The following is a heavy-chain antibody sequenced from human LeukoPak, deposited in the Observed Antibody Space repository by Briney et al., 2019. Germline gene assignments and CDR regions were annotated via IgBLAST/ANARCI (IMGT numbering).Heavy chain of an antibody. D-gene: IGHD2-2*01. CDR3: ARASGYCSSTSCYGMGGFFDY. V-gene: IGHV1-69*04. J-gene: IGHJ4*02. CDR2: IIPILGIA. Sequence: ASVKVSCKASGGTFSSYAISWVRQAPGQGLEWMGRIIPILGIANYAQKFQGRVTITADESTSTAYMELSSLRSEDTAVYYCARASGYCSSTSCYGMGGFFDYWGQGTLVTVSS. CDR1: GGTFSSYA.